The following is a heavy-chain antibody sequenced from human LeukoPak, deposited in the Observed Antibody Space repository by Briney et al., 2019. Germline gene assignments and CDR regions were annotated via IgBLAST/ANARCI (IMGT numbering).Heavy chain of an antibody. D-gene: IGHD4-17*01. CDR2: IYSGGST. J-gene: IGHJ4*02. V-gene: IGHV3-66*01. CDR1: GFTVSSNY. Sequence: GGSLRLSCAASGFTVSSNYMSWVRQAPGKGLEWVSVIYSGGSTYYADSVKGRFTISRDNAKNSLYLQMNSLRAEDTAVYYCAREDYGDYLIDYWGQGTLVTVSS. CDR3: AREDYGDYLIDY.